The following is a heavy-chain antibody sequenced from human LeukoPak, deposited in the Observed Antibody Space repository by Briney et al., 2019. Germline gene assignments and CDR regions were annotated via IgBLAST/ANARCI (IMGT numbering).Heavy chain of an antibody. Sequence: GGALRLSCAASGFTFSSYAMSWVRQAPGKGLEWVSGISAGGESTYYADSVKGRFTISRDNSKNTLYLQMNSLRAEDTAVYYCAKDLEYSYGYFDSRGQGTLVTVSS. CDR1: GFTFSSYA. CDR3: AKDLEYSYGYFDS. V-gene: IGHV3-23*01. D-gene: IGHD5-18*01. J-gene: IGHJ4*02. CDR2: ISAGGEST.